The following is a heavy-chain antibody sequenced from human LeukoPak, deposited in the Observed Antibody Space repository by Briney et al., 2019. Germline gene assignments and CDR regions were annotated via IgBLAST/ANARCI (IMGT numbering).Heavy chain of an antibody. Sequence: RGESLKISCKGSGYSFTNYWIGWVRQMPGKGLEWMGLIYPGDSDTRYSPSFQGQVTISADKSISTAYLQWSSLKASDTAMYYCARSDYTAMVGLQYNWFDPWGQGTLVIVSS. CDR3: ARSDYTAMVGLQYNWFDP. J-gene: IGHJ5*02. CDR2: IYPGDSDT. V-gene: IGHV5-51*01. CDR1: GYSFTNYW. D-gene: IGHD5-18*01.